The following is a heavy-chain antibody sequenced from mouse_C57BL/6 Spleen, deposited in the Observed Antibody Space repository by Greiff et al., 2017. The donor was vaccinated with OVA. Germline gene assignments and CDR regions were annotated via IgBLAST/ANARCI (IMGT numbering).Heavy chain of an antibody. CDR1: GYTFTSYW. V-gene: IGHV1-55*01. D-gene: IGHD1-1*01. CDR2: IYPGSGST. Sequence: VQLQQPGAELVKPGASVKMSCKASGYTFTSYWITWVKQRPGQGLEWIGDIYPGSGSTNYNEKFKSKATLTVDTSSSTAYMQLSRLTSEDSAVYYCARTSGNYDGSSQFAYWGQGTLVTVSA. CDR3: ARTSGNYDGSSQFAY. J-gene: IGHJ3*01.